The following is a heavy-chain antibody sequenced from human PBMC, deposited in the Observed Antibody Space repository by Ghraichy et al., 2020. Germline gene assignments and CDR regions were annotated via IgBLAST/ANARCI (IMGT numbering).Heavy chain of an antibody. CDR1: GFAFSSFA. D-gene: IGHD3-22*01. CDR2: ISGNGDYT. Sequence: GGSLRLSCAASGFAFSSFAMSWVPQAPGKGLEWVSSISGNGDYTYYAESVKGHFTISRDNSKNTLYLQMNTLRAHDTAIYYCAKSPFQSYSLDSSSYYWHDSWGQGTLGNVSS. CDR3: AKSPFQSYSLDSSSYYWHDS. V-gene: IGHV3-23*01. J-gene: IGHJ4*02.